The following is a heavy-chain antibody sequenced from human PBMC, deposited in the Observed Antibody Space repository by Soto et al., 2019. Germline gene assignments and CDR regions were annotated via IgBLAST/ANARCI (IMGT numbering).Heavy chain of an antibody. CDR3: APRAYDYVWGSYRYPGFDY. J-gene: IGHJ4*02. Sequence: QITLKESGPTLVKPTQTLTLTCTFSGFSLSTSGVGVGWIRQPPGKALEWLALIYWDDDKRYSPSLKSRLTITKDTSKNQVVLTMTNMDPVDTATYYCAPRAYDYVWGSYRYPGFDYWGQGTLVTVSS. CDR2: IYWDDDK. CDR1: GFSLSTSGVG. V-gene: IGHV2-5*02. D-gene: IGHD3-16*02.